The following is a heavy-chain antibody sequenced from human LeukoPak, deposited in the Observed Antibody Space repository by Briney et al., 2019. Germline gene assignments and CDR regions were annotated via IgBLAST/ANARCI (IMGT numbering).Heavy chain of an antibody. CDR3: AKHLGSHSFLFYYMDV. Sequence: GGSLILSCEASEFTFSRYAMSWIRQAPGTGLEWVSTLSGSGTATYYADSVKGRFTTSRDNSKDTVYLQMDNLRVDDTAVYYCAKHLGSHSFLFYYMDVWGKGTSVIVSS. CDR2: LSGSGTAT. D-gene: IGHD2-21*01. V-gene: IGHV3-23*01. CDR1: EFTFSRYA. J-gene: IGHJ6*03.